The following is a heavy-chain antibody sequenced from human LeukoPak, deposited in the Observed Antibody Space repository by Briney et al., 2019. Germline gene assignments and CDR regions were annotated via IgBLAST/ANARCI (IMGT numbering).Heavy chain of an antibody. J-gene: IGHJ4*02. CDR2: IKQDGSEK. Sequence: GGSLRLSCAASGFTFNSYWMSWVRQAPGKGLEWVANIKQDGSEKYYVDSVKGRFTISRDNAKNSLYLQMNSLRAEDTAVYYCARAPMHITGTDDYWGQGTLVTVSS. V-gene: IGHV3-7*01. D-gene: IGHD1-20*01. CDR3: ARAPMHITGTDDY. CDR1: GFTFNSYW.